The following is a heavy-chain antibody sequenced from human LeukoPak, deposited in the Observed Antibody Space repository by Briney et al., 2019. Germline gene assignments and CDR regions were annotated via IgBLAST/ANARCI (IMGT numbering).Heavy chain of an antibody. J-gene: IGHJ4*02. Sequence: SETLSLTCIISGASISSSAYYWGWIRQPPGKGLEWIGTVYYSGNTYYNPSLKSRVTISVDTSKNQFSLKLSSVTAADAAVYYCARHSRDSSGYYYFDYWGQGTLVTVSS. CDR2: VYYSGNT. CDR1: GASISSSAYY. V-gene: IGHV4-39*01. D-gene: IGHD3-22*01. CDR3: ARHSRDSSGYYYFDY.